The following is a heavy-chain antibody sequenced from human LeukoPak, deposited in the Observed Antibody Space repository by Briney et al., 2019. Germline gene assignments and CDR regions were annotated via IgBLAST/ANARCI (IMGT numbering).Heavy chain of an antibody. D-gene: IGHD5-24*01. CDR2: IYSGGST. CDR1: GFTFSSYW. Sequence: PGGFLRLSCAASGFTFSSYWIHWVRQAPGKGLEWVSVIYSGGSTYYADSVKGRFTISRHNSKNTLYLQMNSLRAEDTAVYYCARDRDSGMDVWGQGTTVTVSS. CDR3: ARDRDSGMDV. J-gene: IGHJ6*02. V-gene: IGHV3-53*04.